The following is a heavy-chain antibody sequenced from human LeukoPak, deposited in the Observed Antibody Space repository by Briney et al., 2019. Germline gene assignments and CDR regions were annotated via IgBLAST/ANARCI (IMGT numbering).Heavy chain of an antibody. D-gene: IGHD1-7*01. CDR1: GGTFSSYA. V-gene: IGHV1-69*05. CDR3: ARDLTGTNWFDP. CDR2: IIPSLGTA. J-gene: IGHJ5*02. Sequence: ASVKVSCKASGGTFSSYAISWVRQAPGQGLEWMGGIIPSLGTANYARKFQGRVTITTDESTSTAYMELSSLRSEDTAVYYCARDLTGTNWFDPWGQGTLVTVSS.